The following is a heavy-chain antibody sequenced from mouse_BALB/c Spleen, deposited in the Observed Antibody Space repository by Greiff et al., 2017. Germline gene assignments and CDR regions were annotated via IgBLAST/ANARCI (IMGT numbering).Heavy chain of an antibody. Sequence: DVKLVESGGGLVKPGGSLKLSCAASGFTFSDYNMYWVRQTPEKRLEWVATISDGGSYTYYPDSVKGRFTISRDNAKNNLYLQMSSLKSEDTAMYYCARDQDSSGPWFAYWGQGTLVTVSA. D-gene: IGHD3-2*01. CDR1: GFTFSDYN. CDR2: ISDGGSYT. V-gene: IGHV5-4*02. CDR3: ARDQDSSGPWFAY. J-gene: IGHJ3*01.